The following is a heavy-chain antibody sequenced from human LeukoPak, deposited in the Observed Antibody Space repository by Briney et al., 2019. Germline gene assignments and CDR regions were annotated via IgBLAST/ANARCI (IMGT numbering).Heavy chain of an antibody. Sequence: PGGSLRLSCAASGFTLDDYTMHWVRQAPGKGLVWVSLISWDGGSTYYADSVKGRFTISRDNSKNTLYLQRNSLRAEDTAVYYCLPAAIPESFGYWGQGTLVTVSS. CDR3: LPAAIPESFGY. J-gene: IGHJ4*02. CDR1: GFTLDDYT. CDR2: ISWDGGST. V-gene: IGHV3-43*01. D-gene: IGHD2-2*02.